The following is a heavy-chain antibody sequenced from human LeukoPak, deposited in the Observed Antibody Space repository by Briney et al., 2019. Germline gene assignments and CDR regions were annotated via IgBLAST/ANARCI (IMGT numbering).Heavy chain of an antibody. CDR2: ISTSSYYI. D-gene: IGHD1-26*01. Sequence: GGSLRLSCAASGFIFSTYSMNWVRQAPGKGLEWVSSISTSSYYIYYADSVRGRSTISRDNAKDSLYLQMNSLRAEDTAVYYCARESGSYDYWGQGTLVTVSS. V-gene: IGHV3-21*01. J-gene: IGHJ4*02. CDR1: GFIFSTYS. CDR3: ARESGSYDY.